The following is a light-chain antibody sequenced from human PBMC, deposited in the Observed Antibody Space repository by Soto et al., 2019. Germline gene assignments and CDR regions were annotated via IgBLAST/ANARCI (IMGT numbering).Light chain of an antibody. CDR2: AAS. J-gene: IGKJ1*01. CDR3: QQSYITPWT. CDR1: QGIRDD. V-gene: IGKV1-39*01. Sequence: MTQSPATLSASVGDRVTITCRASQGIRDDLGWYQQKPGKAPKRLIYAASSLQSGVPSRFSGSGSGTDFTLTISSLQPEDFATYYCQQSYITPWTFGQGTKVDIK.